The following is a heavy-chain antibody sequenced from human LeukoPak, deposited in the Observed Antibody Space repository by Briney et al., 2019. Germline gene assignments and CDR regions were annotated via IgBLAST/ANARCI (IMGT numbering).Heavy chain of an antibody. CDR2: ISVEGESA. Sequence: PGGSLRLSCTVSGFSVSTSGMSWVRQAQGKGLQTISAISVEGESAYYADSVKGRFTISRDNSKNTLYLQMNSLRVEDTAVYFCAQGYGNGWYPHWGQGPLVSVSS. CDR1: GFSVSTSG. V-gene: IGHV3-23*01. J-gene: IGHJ4*02. CDR3: AQGYGNGWYPH. D-gene: IGHD6-19*01.